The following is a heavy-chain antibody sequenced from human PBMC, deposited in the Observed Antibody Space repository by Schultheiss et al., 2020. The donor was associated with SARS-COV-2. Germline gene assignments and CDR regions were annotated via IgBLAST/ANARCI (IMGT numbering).Heavy chain of an antibody. CDR2: IYYSGST. CDR3: ARVPFYDILTGINYYYGMDV. J-gene: IGHJ6*02. D-gene: IGHD3-9*01. Sequence: SETLSLTCTVSGGSISSGGYYWSWIRQHPGKGLEWIGYIYYSGSTYYNPSLESRVTISVDTSKNQFSLKLSSVTAADTAVYYCARVPFYDILTGINYYYGMDVWGQGTTVTVSS. CDR1: GGSISSGGYY. V-gene: IGHV4-31*03.